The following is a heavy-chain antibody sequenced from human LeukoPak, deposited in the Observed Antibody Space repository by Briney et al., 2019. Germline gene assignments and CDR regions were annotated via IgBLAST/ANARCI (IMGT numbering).Heavy chain of an antibody. V-gene: IGHV5-51*01. CDR1: GYSFTNYW. CDR2: IYPGDSDT. J-gene: IGHJ6*02. Sequence: TGESLKISCKGSGYSFTNYWIGWVRQMPGEGLEWMGLIYPGDSDTIYSPSFQGQVTISAGKSISTAYLQWTSLKASDSAMYYCARPLGAYYAMDVWGQGTTVTVSS. CDR3: ARPLGAYYAMDV.